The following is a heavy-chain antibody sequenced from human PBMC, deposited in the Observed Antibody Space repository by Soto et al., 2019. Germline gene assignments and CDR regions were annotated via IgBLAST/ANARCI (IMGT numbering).Heavy chain of an antibody. Sequence: QVQLQESGPGLVKPSGTLSLTCTVSGASISSTSSGDWWSWVRQPPGKGLEWIGEIHHSGSTNYNPSRKGQVTISVDKSKNQFSLRLSSVTAADTAVYYCAKMVGATLVDYWGQGTLVTVSS. CDR3: AKMVGATLVDY. V-gene: IGHV4-4*02. CDR2: IHHSGST. J-gene: IGHJ4*02. CDR1: GASISSTSSGDW. D-gene: IGHD1-26*01.